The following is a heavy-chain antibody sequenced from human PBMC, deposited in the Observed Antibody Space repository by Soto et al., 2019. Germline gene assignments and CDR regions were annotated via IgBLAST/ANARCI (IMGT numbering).Heavy chain of an antibody. J-gene: IGHJ4*02. Sequence: GGSLRLSCAASGFTFSSYAMSWVRQAPGKGLEWVSAISGSGGSTYYADSVKGRFTISRDNSKNTLYLQMNSLRAEDTAVYYCAKVGIGMVAATDSPTMDYWGQGTLVTVSS. V-gene: IGHV3-23*01. CDR1: GFTFSSYA. D-gene: IGHD2-15*01. CDR2: ISGSGGST. CDR3: AKVGIGMVAATDSPTMDY.